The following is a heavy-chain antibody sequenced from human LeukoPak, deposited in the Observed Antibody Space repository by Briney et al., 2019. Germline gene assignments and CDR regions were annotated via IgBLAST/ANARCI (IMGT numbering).Heavy chain of an antibody. CDR1: GYSFTSYC. V-gene: IGHV5-51*01. Sequence: GESLKISCKGSGYSFTSYCIGWVRQMPGKGREWMGIIYPGDSDTRYSPSFQGQVTISADKSISTAYLQWSSLKASDTAMYYCARLSGPAAIYYYYYMDVWGKGTTVTVSS. CDR3: ARLSGPAAIYYYYYMDV. J-gene: IGHJ6*03. D-gene: IGHD2-2*02. CDR2: IYPGDSDT.